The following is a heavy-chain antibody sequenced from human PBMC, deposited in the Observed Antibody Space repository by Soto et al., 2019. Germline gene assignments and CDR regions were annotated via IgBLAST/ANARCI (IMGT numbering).Heavy chain of an antibody. J-gene: IGHJ1*01. V-gene: IGHV3-23*01. D-gene: IGHD2-2*01. CDR3: AKATHSGEGKYCSTTSGAAEYFQD. CDR1: GFTFSSYA. CDR2: IRGSGAST. Sequence: EVQLLESGGGLAQPGGSLRVSCAASGFTFSSYAMSWVRQAPGKGLEWVSSIRGSGASTYHADSVKGRFTISRDNSKNMLVLQMNSLRAEDTAVYYCAKATHSGEGKYCSTTSGAAEYFQDWGRGTLVAVSS.